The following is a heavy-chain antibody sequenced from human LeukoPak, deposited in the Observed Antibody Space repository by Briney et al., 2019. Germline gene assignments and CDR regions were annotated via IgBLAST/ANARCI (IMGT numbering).Heavy chain of an antibody. J-gene: IGHJ4*02. CDR2: ISGSGGST. D-gene: IGHD3-16*02. CDR1: GFTFSGYA. Sequence: GGSLRLSCAASGFTFSGYAMSWVRQAPGKGLEWVSAISGSGGSTYYADSVKGRFTISRDNSKNTLYLQMNSLRAEDTAVYYCAKDSIGLRLGELSLIYYFDYWGQGTLVTVSS. V-gene: IGHV3-23*01. CDR3: AKDSIGLRLGELSLIYYFDY.